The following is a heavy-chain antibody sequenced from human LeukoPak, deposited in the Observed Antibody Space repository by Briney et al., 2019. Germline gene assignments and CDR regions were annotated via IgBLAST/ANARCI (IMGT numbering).Heavy chain of an antibody. Sequence: RASVKVSCKASGYTFTSYGISGVRQAPGQGLEWMGWISAYNGNTNYAQKLQGRVTMTTDTSTSTAYMELRSLRSDDTAVYYCARDRRSGYSSGWWGNDYWGQGTLVTVSS. CDR1: GYTFTSYG. V-gene: IGHV1-18*01. D-gene: IGHD6-19*01. CDR3: ARDRRSGYSSGWWGNDY. J-gene: IGHJ4*02. CDR2: ISAYNGNT.